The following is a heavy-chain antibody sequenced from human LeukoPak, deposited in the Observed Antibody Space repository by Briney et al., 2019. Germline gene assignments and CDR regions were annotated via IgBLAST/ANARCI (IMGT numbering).Heavy chain of an antibody. CDR3: ARDRAVDSSGSHLYYGMDV. D-gene: IGHD3-22*01. V-gene: IGHV4-30-4*02. Sequence: SETLSLTCTVSGGSISSGDYYWSWIRQPPGKGLEWIGYIYYSGSTYYNPSLKSRVTISVDTSKNQFSLKLSSVSAADTAVYYCARDRAVDSSGSHLYYGMDVWGQGTTVTVSS. CDR1: GGSISSGDYY. J-gene: IGHJ6*02. CDR2: IYYSGST.